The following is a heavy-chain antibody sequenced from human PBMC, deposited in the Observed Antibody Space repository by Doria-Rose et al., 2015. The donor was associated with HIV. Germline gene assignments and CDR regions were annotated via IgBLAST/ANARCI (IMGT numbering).Heavy chain of an antibody. Sequence: QVQLQESGPGLVKPSETLSLTCSVSGGSISHYYWSWIRQPPGKGMEYIGDISYTGSTNYSSFLKSRVSISIDTSKNKFSLRLSSVTAADTAAYFCARVLSGTYDYWGQGTLVTVSS. CDR1: GGSISHYY. CDR3: ARVLSGTYDY. D-gene: IGHD1-26*01. CDR2: ISYTGST. J-gene: IGHJ4*02. V-gene: IGHV4-59*01.